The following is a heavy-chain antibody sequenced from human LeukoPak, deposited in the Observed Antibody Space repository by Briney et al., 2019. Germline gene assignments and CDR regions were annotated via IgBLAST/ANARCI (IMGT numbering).Heavy chain of an antibody. V-gene: IGHV4-4*07. Sequence: SETLSLTCTVSGGSMSPYHWTWIRQPAGKGLEWIGRLHTSGNKNYNPSLKGRVTISVDTSKNQFSQEMTSVTAADTAVYFCARDPFRSSFDPWGQGILVTVSS. CDR1: GGSMSPYH. CDR2: LHTSGNK. D-gene: IGHD6-13*01. J-gene: IGHJ5*02. CDR3: ARDPFRSSFDP.